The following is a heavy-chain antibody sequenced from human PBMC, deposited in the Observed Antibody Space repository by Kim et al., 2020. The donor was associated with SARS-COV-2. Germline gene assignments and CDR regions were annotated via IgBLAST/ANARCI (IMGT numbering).Heavy chain of an antibody. V-gene: IGHV4-34*01. J-gene: IGHJ4*02. Sequence: LKSRVNISVDTSKNQFSLKLSSVTAADTAVYYCARSRPRPYSSGWYPFVYWGQGTLVTVSS. CDR3: ARSRPRPYSSGWYPFVY. D-gene: IGHD6-19*01.